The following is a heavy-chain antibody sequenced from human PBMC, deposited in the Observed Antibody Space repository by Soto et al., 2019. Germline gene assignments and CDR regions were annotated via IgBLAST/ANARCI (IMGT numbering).Heavy chain of an antibody. CDR2: AYYSGTT. CDR3: ARTTAVPNTLRSRYFFDY. D-gene: IGHD4-17*01. Sequence: SETLSLTCSVSGGSVSNKTYYWSWIRQPPGKRLEWIGYAYYSGTTNYNPSLKSRVTISVDLSKNQFSLRLSSVTTADTALYYCARTTAVPNTLRSRYFFDYWGQGTLVTVSS. J-gene: IGHJ4*02. CDR1: GGSVSNKTYY. V-gene: IGHV4-61*01.